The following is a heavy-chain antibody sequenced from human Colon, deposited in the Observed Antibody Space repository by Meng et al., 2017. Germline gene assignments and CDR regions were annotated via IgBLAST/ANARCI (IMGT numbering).Heavy chain of an antibody. J-gene: IGHJ4*02. Sequence: GESLNISCAASGFTFSNYWMHWVRQAPGKGLVWVSRINNDGRITTYADSVKGRFTIARDNAKNTLYLQMNSLRAEDTAVYYCVAGMGSFWGQGTLVTVSS. D-gene: IGHD6-19*01. CDR2: INNDGRIT. CDR1: GFTFSNYW. CDR3: VAGMGSF. V-gene: IGHV3-74*01.